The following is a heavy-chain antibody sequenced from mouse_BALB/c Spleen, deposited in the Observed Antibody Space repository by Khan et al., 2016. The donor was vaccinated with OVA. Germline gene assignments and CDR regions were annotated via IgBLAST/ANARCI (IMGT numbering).Heavy chain of an antibody. J-gene: IGHJ4*01. CDR1: GYTFSSYW. Sequence: VQLQESGAELMKPGASVKISCKATGYTFSSYWIEWVIQRTGHGLEWIGEILPGSDSTNYNEKFKGKATFTADTSSNTTYMQLSSLTSNDSGVYYCARGAGTTNRMDYWGQGTSVTVSS. D-gene: IGHD4-1*01. V-gene: IGHV1-9*01. CDR3: ARGAGTTNRMDY. CDR2: ILPGSDST.